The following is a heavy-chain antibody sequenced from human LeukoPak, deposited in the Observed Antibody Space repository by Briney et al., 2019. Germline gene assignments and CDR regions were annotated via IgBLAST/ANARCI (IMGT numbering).Heavy chain of an antibody. CDR1: GFTFSRYS. V-gene: IGHV3-21*01. J-gene: IGHJ4*02. CDR2: FSGSRSYI. CDR3: VKVAKYYYDSETYYFFEH. D-gene: IGHD3-10*01. Sequence: PRGSLRLSFASPGFTFSRYSMTSVPQAPGKGLEWISFFSGSRSYIYYADSVKGRFNISRDNAKDSLYLQMHSLRGNDTAIYYCVKVAKYYYDSETYYFFEHWGQGTPVTASS.